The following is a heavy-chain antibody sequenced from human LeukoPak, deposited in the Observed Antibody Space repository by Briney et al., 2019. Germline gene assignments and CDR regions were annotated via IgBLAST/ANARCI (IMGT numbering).Heavy chain of an antibody. V-gene: IGHV5-51*01. Sequence: GESLKISCKGSGYSFASYWIGWVRQMPGKGLEWMGIIYPGDSDTRYSPSFQGQVTISADKSISTAYLQWSSLRASDTAMYYCARAGWLQFYYFDYWGQGTLVTVSS. CDR1: GYSFASYW. CDR2: IYPGDSDT. J-gene: IGHJ4*02. CDR3: ARAGWLQFYYFDY. D-gene: IGHD5-24*01.